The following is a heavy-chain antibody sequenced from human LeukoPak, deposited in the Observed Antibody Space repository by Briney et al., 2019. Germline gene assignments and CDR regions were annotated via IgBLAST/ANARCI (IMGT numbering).Heavy chain of an antibody. CDR3: AKELSSGWFY. CDR2: ISWNSGSI. V-gene: IGHV3-9*01. CDR1: GFTFDDYA. D-gene: IGHD6-19*01. Sequence: PGGSLRLSCAASGFTFDDYAMHWVRQAPGKGLEWVSGISWNSGSIGYADSVKGRFTISRDNAKNSLYLQMNSLRAEDTALYYCAKELSSGWFYWGQETLVTVTS. J-gene: IGHJ4*02.